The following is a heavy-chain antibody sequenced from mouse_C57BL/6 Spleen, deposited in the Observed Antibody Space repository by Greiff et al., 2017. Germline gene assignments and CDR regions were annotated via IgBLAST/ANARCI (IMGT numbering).Heavy chain of an antibody. CDR1: GYSFTGYF. CDR3: ARDGFITTVVATDYYAMDY. CDR2: INPYNGDT. J-gene: IGHJ4*01. Sequence: EVQLVESGPELVKPGASVQISCKASGYSFTGYFMNWVKQSHGKSLEWLGRINPYNGDTFYNQKFKGKATLTVDKSSSTAHMELLSLTSEDFAVYYCARDGFITTVVATDYYAMDYWGQGTSVTVSS. D-gene: IGHD1-1*01. V-gene: IGHV1-37*01.